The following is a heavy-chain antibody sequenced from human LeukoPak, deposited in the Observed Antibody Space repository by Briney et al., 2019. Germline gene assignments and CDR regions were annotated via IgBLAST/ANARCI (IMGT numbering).Heavy chain of an antibody. J-gene: IGHJ4*02. CDR2: TSNDGSDK. V-gene: IGHV3-30*18. CDR3: ANDAATLFGFFDE. D-gene: IGHD3-10*02. CDR1: GFTFSSYG. Sequence: PGGSLRLSCAASGFTFSSYGMHWVRQAPGKGLEWVAVTSNDGSDKFYADSVKGRFTISRDNSKNTLYLQMNSLRAEDAAVYYCANDAATLFGFFDEWGQGTLVTVSS.